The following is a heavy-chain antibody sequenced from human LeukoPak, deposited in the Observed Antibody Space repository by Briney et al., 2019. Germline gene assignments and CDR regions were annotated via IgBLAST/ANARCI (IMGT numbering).Heavy chain of an antibody. J-gene: IGHJ3*02. V-gene: IGHV1-69*04. D-gene: IGHD2-21*02. CDR1: GGTFSSYA. CDR3: ARGAEPAYCSGDCYSEDAFDI. CDR2: IIPILGIA. Sequence: SVKVSCKASGGTFSSYAISWVRQAPGQGLEWMGRIIPILGIANYAQKFQGRVTITAAKSTSTAYMGLSSLRSEDTAVYYCARGAEPAYCSGDCYSEDAFDIWGQGTMVTVSS.